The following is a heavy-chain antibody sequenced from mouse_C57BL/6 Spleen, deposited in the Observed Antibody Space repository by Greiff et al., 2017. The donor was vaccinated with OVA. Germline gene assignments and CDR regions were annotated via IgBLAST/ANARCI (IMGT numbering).Heavy chain of an antibody. Sequence: EVMLVESGGDLVKPGGSLKLSCAASGFTFSSYGMSWVRQTPDKRLEWVATISSGGSYTYYPDSVKGRFTISRDNAKNTLYLQMSSLKSEDTAMYYCARHEFIRDWYFDVWGTGTTVTVSS. J-gene: IGHJ1*03. CDR1: GFTFSSYG. CDR2: ISSGGSYT. D-gene: IGHD1-1*01. CDR3: ARHEFIRDWYFDV. V-gene: IGHV5-6*01.